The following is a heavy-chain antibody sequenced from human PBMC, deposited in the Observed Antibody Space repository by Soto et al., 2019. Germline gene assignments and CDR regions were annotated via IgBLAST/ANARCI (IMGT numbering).Heavy chain of an antibody. CDR2: ISYDGNNK. CDR1: GFTFSSYV. J-gene: IGHJ6*02. V-gene: IGHV3-30-3*01. CDR3: ARDDPSEYYYYGMDV. Sequence: QVQLVESGGGVVQPGRSLRLSCAASGFTFSSYVMHWVRQAPGKGLEWVAVISYDGNNKYYADSVKGRFTISRDNSKNTLYLQMNSLRAEDTAVYYCARDDPSEYYYYGMDVWGQGTTVTVSS.